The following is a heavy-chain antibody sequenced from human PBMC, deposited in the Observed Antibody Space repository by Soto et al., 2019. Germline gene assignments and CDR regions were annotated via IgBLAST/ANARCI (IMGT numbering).Heavy chain of an antibody. J-gene: IGHJ6*02. Sequence: QLQLQESGSGLVKPSQTLSLTCAVSGGSISSGGYSWSWIRQPPGKGLEWIGYIYHSGSTYYNPSLKSRVTISVDRSKNQFSLKLSSVTAADTAVYYCASGQYCISTRCYGGNYYYGMDVWGQGTTVTVSS. V-gene: IGHV4-30-2*01. CDR1: GGSISSGGYS. CDR3: ASGQYCISTRCYGGNYYYGMDV. CDR2: IYHSGST. D-gene: IGHD2-2*01.